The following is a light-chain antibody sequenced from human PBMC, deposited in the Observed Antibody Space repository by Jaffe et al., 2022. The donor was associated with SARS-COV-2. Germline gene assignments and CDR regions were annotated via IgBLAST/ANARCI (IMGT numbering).Light chain of an antibody. V-gene: IGKV1-9*01. CDR1: QGISSN. Sequence: DIQLTQSPSFLSASVGDRVTITCRASQGISSNLAWYQQKPGKVPNLLIYAASTLQSGVPSRFSGSGSGTEFTLTISSLQPEDFATYYCQQLNTFGPGTKVDIK. CDR2: AAS. J-gene: IGKJ3*01. CDR3: QQLNT.